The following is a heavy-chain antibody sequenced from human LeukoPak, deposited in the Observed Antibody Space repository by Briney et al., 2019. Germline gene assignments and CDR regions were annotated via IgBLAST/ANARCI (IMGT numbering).Heavy chain of an antibody. CDR3: ARDRTMLVDKSFDH. V-gene: IGHV3-33*01. Sequence: PGRSLRLSCAASGFTFSRYGMHWVRRAPGKGLEWVAVIWYDGSNKYYADSVKGRFTISRDDSKNTLYLQMNSLRAEDTGVYYCARDRTMLVDKSFDHWGQGTLVTVSS. D-gene: IGHD4/OR15-4a*01. CDR1: GFTFSRYG. CDR2: IWYDGSNK. J-gene: IGHJ4*02.